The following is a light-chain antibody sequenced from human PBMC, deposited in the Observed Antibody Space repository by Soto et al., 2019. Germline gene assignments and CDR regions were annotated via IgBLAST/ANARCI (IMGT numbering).Light chain of an antibody. V-gene: IGLV2-14*01. J-gene: IGLJ2*01. CDR2: DVT. CDR3: SSYTSSNSLVV. CDR1: SSDIGGYNY. Sequence: QTVLTQPASVSESPGQSITSPCTGTSSDIGGYNYVSWYQQYPGKAPKLMIYDVTNRPSGVSNRFSGSKSGNTASLTISGLQAEDEANYYCSSYTSSNSLVVFGGGTKLTVL.